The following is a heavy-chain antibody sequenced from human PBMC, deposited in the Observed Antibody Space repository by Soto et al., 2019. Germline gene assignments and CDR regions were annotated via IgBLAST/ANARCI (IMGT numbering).Heavy chain of an antibody. Sequence: PSYTLCLTCSVSGGSISSGDYYWSWIRQPPRKGLEWIGYMFYTGTTYYNPSLKRRITISMDTSTNQPSMSLTYVTAADTAEYHVSIVVRFCSSPSCRALNWFDTWGQG. V-gene: IGHV4-30-4*01. D-gene: IGHD6-13*01. CDR3: SIVVRFCSSPSCRALNWFDT. CDR2: MFYTGTT. J-gene: IGHJ5*02. CDR1: GGSISSGDYY.